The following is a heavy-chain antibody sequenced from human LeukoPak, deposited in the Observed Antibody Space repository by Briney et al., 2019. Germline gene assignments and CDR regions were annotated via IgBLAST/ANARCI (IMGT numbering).Heavy chain of an antibody. CDR2: IYHSGST. D-gene: IGHD3-3*01. Sequence: SQTLSLTCAVSGGSISSGGYSWRWLRQPPGTGLEWIGYIYHSGSTYYNPSLKSRVTISVDRSKNQFSLKLSSVTAADTAVYYCARGLSQRITIFSPNWFDPWGQGTLVTVSS. J-gene: IGHJ5*02. CDR3: ARGLSQRITIFSPNWFDP. CDR1: GGSISSGGYS. V-gene: IGHV4-30-2*01.